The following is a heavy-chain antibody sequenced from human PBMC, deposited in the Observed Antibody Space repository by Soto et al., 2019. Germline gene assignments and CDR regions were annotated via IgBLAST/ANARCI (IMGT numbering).Heavy chain of an antibody. Sequence: SETLSLTCVVSGGALSDYFWGWIRQPPGMALEWIGEINHLGSINYNPSLKSRVTMSVDTSKNQFSLTLNSVTAADTATYCARGGISHWAYFYYMDVWDRGTTVTVSS. CDR2: INHLGSI. J-gene: IGHJ6*03. D-gene: IGHD2-21*01. V-gene: IGHV4-34*01. CDR3: ARGGISHWAYFYYMDV. CDR1: GGALSDYF.